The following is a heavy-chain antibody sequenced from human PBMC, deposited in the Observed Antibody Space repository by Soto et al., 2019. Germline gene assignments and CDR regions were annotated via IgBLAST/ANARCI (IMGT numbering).Heavy chain of an antibody. J-gene: IGHJ4*02. Sequence: SATLSITCTVSGRTFNINSYFWYLAWIRQPPGKGLEWIGIIDNGVNTHYNAPLKSRVIISADTSKNQFSLSLNSVTAADTAVYYCVKRSLLMAPTWGQGIQVTVSS. D-gene: IGHD1-26*01. CDR2: IDNGVNT. V-gene: IGHV4-39*01. CDR3: VKRSLLMAPT. CDR1: GRTFNINSYF.